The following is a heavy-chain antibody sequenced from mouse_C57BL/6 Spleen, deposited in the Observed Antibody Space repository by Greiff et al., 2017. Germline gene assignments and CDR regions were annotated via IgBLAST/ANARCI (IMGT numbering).Heavy chain of an antibody. Sequence: EVQLQQSVAELVRPGASVKLSCTASGFNIKNTYMHWVKQRPEQGLAWIGRIDPANGNTKYAPKFQGKATITADPSSNTAYLQLSSLTSEDTAIYYCALGLLRVCYAMDYWGQGTSVTVSS. V-gene: IGHV14-3*01. CDR2: IDPANGNT. D-gene: IGHD2-3*01. CDR3: ALGLLRVCYAMDY. J-gene: IGHJ4*01. CDR1: GFNIKNTY.